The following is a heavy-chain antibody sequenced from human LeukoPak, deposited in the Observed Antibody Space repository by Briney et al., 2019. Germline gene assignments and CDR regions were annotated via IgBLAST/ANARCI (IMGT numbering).Heavy chain of an antibody. Sequence: QPGGSLRLSCAASGFTFSSYEMSWVRQPPGKGLEWVSYISRSGSTIYYPDSVTGRFIISRDNAKNSLYLQLNNLRADDTAVYYYGRDSDILTGYRDFDYWGQGTLVTVSS. CDR1: GFTFSSYE. D-gene: IGHD3-9*01. V-gene: IGHV3-48*03. J-gene: IGHJ4*02. CDR3: GRDSDILTGYRDFDY. CDR2: ISRSGSTI.